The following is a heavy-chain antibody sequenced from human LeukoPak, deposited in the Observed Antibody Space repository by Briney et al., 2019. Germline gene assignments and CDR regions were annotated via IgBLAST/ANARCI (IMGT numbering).Heavy chain of an antibody. D-gene: IGHD6-19*01. CDR1: GGSISSGSYY. CDR2: IYTSGST. Sequence: SSETLSLTCTVSGGSISSGSYYWSWIRQPAGKGLEWIGRIYTSGSTNYNPSLKSRVTISVDTSKNQFSLKLSSVTAADTAVYYCARGGQWLVGGLDRAWVSWGQGTLVTVSS. CDR3: ARGGQWLVGGLDRAWVS. V-gene: IGHV4-61*02. J-gene: IGHJ4*02.